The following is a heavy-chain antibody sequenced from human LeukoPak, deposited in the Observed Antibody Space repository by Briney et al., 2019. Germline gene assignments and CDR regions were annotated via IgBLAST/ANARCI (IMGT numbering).Heavy chain of an antibody. CDR1: GRSISSNSYH. Sequence: SDPLSLTCTVSGRSISSNSYHWGWIRQPPGKGLEWIGSIYYSGSTYYNPSLKSRVTISVDTSKNQCSLKLSSVTAADTAVYYCAREGGRGYSDYWGQGTLVTVSS. D-gene: IGHD1-1*01. V-gene: IGHV4-39*07. CDR2: IYYSGST. J-gene: IGHJ4*02. CDR3: AREGGRGYSDY.